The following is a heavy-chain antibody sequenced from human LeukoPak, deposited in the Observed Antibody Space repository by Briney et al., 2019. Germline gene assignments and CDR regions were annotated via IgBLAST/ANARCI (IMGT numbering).Heavy chain of an antibody. J-gene: IGHJ4*02. V-gene: IGHV3-33*01. D-gene: IGHD3-10*01. Sequence: GGSLRLSCAASGFTFSSYGMHWVRQAPGKGLEWVAVIWYDGSNKYYADSVKGRFTISRDNSKNTLYLQMNSLRAEDTAVNYCARDGYYGSGSFVERFDYWGQGTLVTVSS. CDR3: ARDGYYGSGSFVERFDY. CDR2: IWYDGSNK. CDR1: GFTFSSYG.